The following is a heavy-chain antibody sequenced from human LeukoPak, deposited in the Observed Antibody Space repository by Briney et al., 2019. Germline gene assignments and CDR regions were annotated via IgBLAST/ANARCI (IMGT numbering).Heavy chain of an antibody. CDR2: IYSGGST. D-gene: IGHD1-26*01. CDR1: GFTVSSNY. V-gene: IGHV3-53*01. J-gene: IGHJ4*02. CDR3: AKRAGATDPHFDY. Sequence: GGSLRLSCAASGFTVSSNYMSWVRQAPGKGLEWVSVIYSGGSTYYADSVKGRFTISRDNSKNTLYLQMNSLRAEDTAVYYCAKRAGATDPHFDYWGQGTLVTVSS.